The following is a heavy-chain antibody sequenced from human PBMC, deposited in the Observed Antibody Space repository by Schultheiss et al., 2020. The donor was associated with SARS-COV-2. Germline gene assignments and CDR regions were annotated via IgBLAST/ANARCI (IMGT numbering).Heavy chain of an antibody. CDR3: AKDNSYYGMDV. CDR2: ISWNSGNI. V-gene: IGHV3-9*01. Sequence: SLKISCAASGFTFSTYWMSWLRQAPGKGLEWVSSISWNSGNIHYADSVKGRFTISRDNAKNCLYLQMNSLRAEDTALYYCAKDNSYYGMDVWGQGTTVTVSS. J-gene: IGHJ6*02. CDR1: GFTFSTYW.